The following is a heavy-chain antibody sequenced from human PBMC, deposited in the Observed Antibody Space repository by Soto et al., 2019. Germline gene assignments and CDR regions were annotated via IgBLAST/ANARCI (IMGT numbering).Heavy chain of an antibody. V-gene: IGHV3-23*01. D-gene: IGHD4-4*01. Sequence: EVQLLESGGGLVQPGVSLRLSCAASGFTFTNYAMTWVRQAPGKGLEWVSISSGSGSGGSTNYADSVKGRFTISRDNSKNPLYLQMNSLRVEDTAVYYCAIDRDDYRNYVFDYWGQGTLVTVSS. J-gene: IGHJ4*02. CDR3: AIDRDDYRNYVFDY. CDR1: GFTFTNYA. CDR2: SSGSGSGGST.